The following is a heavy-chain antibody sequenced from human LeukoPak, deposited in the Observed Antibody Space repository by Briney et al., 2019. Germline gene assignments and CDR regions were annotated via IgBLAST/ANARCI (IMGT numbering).Heavy chain of an antibody. CDR1: GFTFSSYS. CDR2: ISSSSSYI. Sequence: GGSLRLSCAASGFTFSSYSMNWVRQAPGKGLEWVSSISSSSSYIYYADSVKGRFTISRDNAKNSLYLQMNSLRAEDTAVYYCARGEYYYDSSGNPSDYWGQGTLVTVSS. V-gene: IGHV3-21*01. D-gene: IGHD3-22*01. J-gene: IGHJ4*02. CDR3: ARGEYYYDSSGNPSDY.